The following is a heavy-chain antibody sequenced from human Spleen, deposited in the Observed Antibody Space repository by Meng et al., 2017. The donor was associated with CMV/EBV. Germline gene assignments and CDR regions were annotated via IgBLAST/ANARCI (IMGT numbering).Heavy chain of an antibody. CDR1: GYTFTSYY. CDR3: ARDHYEFWSGSPERS. D-gene: IGHD3-3*01. J-gene: IGHJ5*01. Sequence: QVQLVQSVADVKKPGASVKISCKASGYTFTSYYMHWVRQAPGLRLEWMGIINPSAGSTTYAQRFQGRVTMTSDTSTSTVYMELSSLRSEDTAVYYCARDHYEFWSGSPERSRGHGILVTVSS. V-gene: IGHV1-46*01. CDR2: INPSAGST.